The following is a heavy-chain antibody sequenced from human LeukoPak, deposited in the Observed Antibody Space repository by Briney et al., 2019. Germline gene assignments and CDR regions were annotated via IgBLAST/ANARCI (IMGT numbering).Heavy chain of an antibody. V-gene: IGHV3-48*03. CDR3: ARGGVDTAMALDY. D-gene: IGHD5-18*01. J-gene: IGHJ4*02. Sequence: GGSLRLSCAASGFTFSSYEMNWVRQAPGEGLEWVSYISSSGSTIYYADSVKGRFTISRDNAKNSLYLQMNSLRAEDTAVYYCARGGVDTAMALDYWGQGTLVTVPS. CDR2: ISSSGSTI. CDR1: GFTFSSYE.